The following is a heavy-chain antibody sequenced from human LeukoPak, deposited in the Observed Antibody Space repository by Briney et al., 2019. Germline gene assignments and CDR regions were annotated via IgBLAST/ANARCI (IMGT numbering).Heavy chain of an antibody. CDR1: GFTFSSYA. CDR2: ISGSGGST. J-gene: IGHJ5*02. D-gene: IGHD6-13*01. Sequence: PGGTLRLSCAASGFTFSSYAMSWVRQAPGKGLEWVSAISGSGGSTYYADSVKGRFTISRDNSKNTLYLQMNSLRAEDTAVYYCAKDPRYSSSWSKDNWFDPWGQGTLGTVSS. V-gene: IGHV3-23*01. CDR3: AKDPRYSSSWSKDNWFDP.